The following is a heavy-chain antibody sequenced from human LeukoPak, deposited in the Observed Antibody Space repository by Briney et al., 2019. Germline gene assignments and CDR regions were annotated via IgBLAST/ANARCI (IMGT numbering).Heavy chain of an antibody. CDR1: GYTFTSYD. CDR2: MNPNSGNT. V-gene: IGHV1-8*01. J-gene: IGHJ4*02. CDR3: ARGYRRWDGAGSSIGY. Sequence: ASVKVSCKASGYTFTSYDINWVRQATGQGLEWMGWMNPNSGNTGYAQKFQGRVTMTRNTSISTAYMELSSLRSEDTAVYYCARGYRRWDGAGSSIGYWGQGTLVTVSS. D-gene: IGHD2-15*01.